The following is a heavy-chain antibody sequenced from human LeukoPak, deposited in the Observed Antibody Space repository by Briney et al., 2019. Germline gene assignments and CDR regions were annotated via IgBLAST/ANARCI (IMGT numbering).Heavy chain of an antibody. CDR1: GFTFSNYG. CDR2: IWYDGSNK. Sequence: PGGPLRLSCAASGFTFSNYGMHWVRQAPGKGLEWVAVIWYDGSNKYYADSVKGRFTISRDNSKNTLYLQMDSLRAEDTAVYYCAKDHSVDYDSSGSDYYFDYWGQGTLVTVSS. V-gene: IGHV3-33*06. D-gene: IGHD3-22*01. CDR3: AKDHSVDYDSSGSDYYFDY. J-gene: IGHJ4*02.